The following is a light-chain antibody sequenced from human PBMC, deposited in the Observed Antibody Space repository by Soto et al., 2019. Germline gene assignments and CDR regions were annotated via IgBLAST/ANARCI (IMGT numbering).Light chain of an antibody. Sequence: SVLTQPPSVSGAPGQRVTISCTGSSSNIGAGYDVHWYQQLPGTAPKLLIYGNSNRPSGVPDRFSGSKSGTSASLAITGLQAEDEADYYCQSYDSSLSAFYVFGTGTKVT. CDR1: SSNIGAGYD. CDR2: GNS. CDR3: QSYDSSLSAFYV. V-gene: IGLV1-40*01. J-gene: IGLJ1*01.